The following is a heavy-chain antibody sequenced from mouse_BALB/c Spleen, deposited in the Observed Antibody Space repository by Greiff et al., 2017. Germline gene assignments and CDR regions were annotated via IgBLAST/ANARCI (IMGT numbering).Heavy chain of an antibody. J-gene: IGHJ4*01. CDR2: ISYSGST. D-gene: IGHD1-2*01. Sequence: DVQLVESGPSLVKPSQTLSLTCSVTGDSITSGYWNWIRKFPGNKLEYMGYISYSGSTYYNPSLKSRISITRDTSKNQYYLQLNSVTTEDTATYYCAREAHYYGYVRAMDYWGQGTSVTVSS. V-gene: IGHV3-8*02. CDR1: GDSITSGY. CDR3: AREAHYYGYVRAMDY.